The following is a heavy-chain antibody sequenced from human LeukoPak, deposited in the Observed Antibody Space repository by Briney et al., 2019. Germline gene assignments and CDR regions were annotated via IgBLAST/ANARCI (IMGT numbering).Heavy chain of an antibody. D-gene: IGHD2-2*01. CDR1: GGSISSYY. V-gene: IGHV4-4*07. J-gene: IGHJ5*02. Sequence: PSETLSLTCTVSGGSISSYYWSWIRQPAGKGLEWIGRIYTSGSTNYNPSLKSRVTMSVDTSKNQFSLKLSSVTAADTAVYYCARDSHPHCSSTSCYDGFDWFDPWGQGTLVTVSS. CDR3: ARDSHPHCSSTSCYDGFDWFDP. CDR2: IYTSGST.